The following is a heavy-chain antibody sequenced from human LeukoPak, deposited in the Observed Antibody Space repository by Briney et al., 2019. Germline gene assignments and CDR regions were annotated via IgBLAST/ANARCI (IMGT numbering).Heavy chain of an antibody. CDR1: GFTFDDYA. D-gene: IGHD3-22*01. J-gene: IGHJ4*02. Sequence: GGSLRLSCAASGFTFDDYAMHWVRQAPGKGLEWVSGISWNSGSIGYADSVKGRFTISRDNAKNSLYLQMNSLRAEDTALYYCAKDLGDDSSYWGQGTLVTVSS. CDR2: ISWNSGSI. V-gene: IGHV3-9*01. CDR3: AKDLGDDSSY.